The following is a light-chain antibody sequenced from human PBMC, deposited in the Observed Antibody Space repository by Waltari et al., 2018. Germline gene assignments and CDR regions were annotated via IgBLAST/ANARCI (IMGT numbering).Light chain of an antibody. Sequence: EVVLTQSPGTLSLSPGERATLSCRASQSISKYLVWYQQSPGQAPRLLIYAASTRATGIPDRFSGSGFGTDFSLTISRLEPEDFAVYYCQNHERLPATFGQGTRVEIK. V-gene: IGKV3-20*01. CDR3: QNHERLPAT. CDR1: QSISKY. CDR2: AAS. J-gene: IGKJ1*01.